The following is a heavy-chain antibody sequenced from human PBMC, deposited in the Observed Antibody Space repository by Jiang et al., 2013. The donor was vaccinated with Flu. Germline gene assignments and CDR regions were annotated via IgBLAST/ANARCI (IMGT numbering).Heavy chain of an antibody. CDR1: GYSFTSYW. Sequence: GAEVKKPGESLKISCKGSGYSFTSYWIGWVRQMPGKGLEWMGIIYPGDSDTRYSPSFQGQVTISADKSISTAYLQWSSLKASDTAMYYCARGGYCSSTSCYASYYFDYWGQGTLVTVSS. V-gene: IGHV5-51*03. D-gene: IGHD2-2*03. CDR2: IYPGDSDT. J-gene: IGHJ4*02. CDR3: ARGGYCSSTSCYASYYFDY.